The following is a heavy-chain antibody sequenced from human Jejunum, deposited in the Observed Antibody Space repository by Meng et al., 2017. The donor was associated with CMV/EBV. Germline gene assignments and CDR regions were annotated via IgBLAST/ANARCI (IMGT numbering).Heavy chain of an antibody. V-gene: IGHV3-20*04. CDR2: INWNGGST. CDR1: GFSFDNYG. D-gene: IGHD2-21*01. CDR3: ARDRSLYSFDY. Sequence: CAASGFSFDNYGMSWVRQSPGKGLEWVSGINWNGGSTTYADSVKGRFTISRDNAKNSLYLQMNSLRAEDMALYYCARDRSLYSFDYWGQGTLVTVSS. J-gene: IGHJ4*02.